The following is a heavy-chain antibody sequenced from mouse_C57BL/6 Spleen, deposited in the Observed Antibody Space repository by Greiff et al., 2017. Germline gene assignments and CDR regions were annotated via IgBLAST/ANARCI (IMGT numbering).Heavy chain of an antibody. V-gene: IGHV1-82*01. CDR2: IYPGDGDT. Sequence: QVQLQQSGPELVKPGASVKISCKASGYAFSSSWMNWVKQRPGKGLEWIGRIYPGDGDTNYNGKFKGKATLTADKSSSTAYMQLSSLTSEDSAVYFGARVGGRGDYFDYWGQGTTLTVSS. D-gene: IGHD1-1*01. CDR3: ARVGGRGDYFDY. CDR1: GYAFSSSW. J-gene: IGHJ2*01.